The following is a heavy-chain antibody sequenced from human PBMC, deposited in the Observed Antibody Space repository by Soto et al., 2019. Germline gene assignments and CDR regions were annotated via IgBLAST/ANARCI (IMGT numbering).Heavy chain of an antibody. V-gene: IGHV3-11*06. Sequence: LRLSCVGSDFSLSGFYMSWVRQAPGKGLEWLSFISMSGSYKTYAASVEGRLTISRDNVKNILYLQMDSLRVEDTAVYYCASRGHCSNGQCHPFASWGQGTQVTVS. D-gene: IGHD2-8*01. CDR1: DFSLSGFY. J-gene: IGHJ4*02. CDR2: ISMSGSYK. CDR3: ASRGHCSNGQCHPFAS.